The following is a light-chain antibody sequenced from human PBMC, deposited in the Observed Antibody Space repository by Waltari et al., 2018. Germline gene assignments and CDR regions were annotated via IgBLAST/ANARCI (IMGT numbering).Light chain of an antibody. CDR3: QVFDASSDVL. CDR1: NLGGNS. Sequence: SYMVTQPPSVSVAPGQTATISCEGNNLGGNSVHWYQLRPGQAPVLVVHDDIARPSGIPERFSGSNSGNAATLTISRVEAGDEADYPCQVFDASSDVLFGGGTKLTVL. V-gene: IGLV3-21*02. CDR2: DDI. J-gene: IGLJ2*01.